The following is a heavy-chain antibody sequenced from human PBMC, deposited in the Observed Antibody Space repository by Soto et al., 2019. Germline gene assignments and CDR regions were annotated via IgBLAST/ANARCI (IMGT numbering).Heavy chain of an antibody. CDR2: INAGNGNT. CDR3: ARPIQFYFDTSAQSAWFDP. D-gene: IGHD3-22*01. J-gene: IGHJ5*02. CDR1: GYTFTSYA. V-gene: IGHV1-3*01. Sequence: EASVKVSCKASGYTFTSYAMHWVRQAPGQRLEWMGWINAGNGNTKYSQKFQGRVTITRDTSASTAYMELSSLRSDDTAVYYCARPIQFYFDTSAQSAWFDPWGQGTLVTVSS.